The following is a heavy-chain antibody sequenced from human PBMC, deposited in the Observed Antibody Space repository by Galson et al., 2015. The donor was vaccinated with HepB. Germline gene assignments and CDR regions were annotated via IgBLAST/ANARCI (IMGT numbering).Heavy chain of an antibody. D-gene: IGHD2-15*01. CDR3: ARDSLLLPYYYYGMDV. V-gene: IGHV3-33*08. CDR2: IWYDGSNK. Sequence: SLRLSCAASGFTFSSYGMHWVRQAPGKGLEWVAVIWYDGSNKYYADSVKGRFTISRDNSKNTLYLQMNSLRAEDTAVYYCARDSLLLPYYYYGMDVWGKGTTVTVSS. CDR1: GFTFSSYG. J-gene: IGHJ6*04.